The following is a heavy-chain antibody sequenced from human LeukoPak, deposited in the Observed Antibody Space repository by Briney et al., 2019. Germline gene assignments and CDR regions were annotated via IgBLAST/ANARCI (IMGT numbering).Heavy chain of an antibody. Sequence: PGGSLRLSCAASGFTFSSYWIHWVRQVPGKGLVWVSRIHGDGRTTTYADSVKGRFTISRDNAKNTLYLQMNSLRSEDTAVYYCASQRWIQLWLFDYWGQGTLVTVSS. CDR1: GFTFSSYW. J-gene: IGHJ4*02. CDR2: IHGDGRTT. D-gene: IGHD5-18*01. CDR3: ASQRWIQLWLFDY. V-gene: IGHV3-74*01.